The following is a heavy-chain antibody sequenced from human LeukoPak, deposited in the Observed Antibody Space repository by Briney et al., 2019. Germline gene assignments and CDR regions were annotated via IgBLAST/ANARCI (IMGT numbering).Heavy chain of an antibody. CDR2: ISGSGDNT. CDR1: GFTFSSYA. CDR3: AREGGYSSGWYGNY. D-gene: IGHD6-19*01. J-gene: IGHJ4*02. Sequence: GGSLRLSCAASGFTFSSYAMSWVRQAPGKGLEWVSGISGSGDNTYYADSVKGRFTISRDNSKNTLYLQMNSLRAEDTAVYYCAREGGYSSGWYGNYWGQGTLVTVS. V-gene: IGHV3-23*01.